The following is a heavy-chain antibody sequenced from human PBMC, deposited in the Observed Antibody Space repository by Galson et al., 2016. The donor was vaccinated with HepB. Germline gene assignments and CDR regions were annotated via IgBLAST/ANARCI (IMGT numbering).Heavy chain of an antibody. J-gene: IGHJ6*02. V-gene: IGHV1-18*01. CDR1: GYTFTSYG. D-gene: IGHD6-13*01. CDR3: AREAEQQSYGLDL. CDR2: ISPYIGNT. Sequence: SVKVSCKASGYTFTSYGINWVRQAPGQGLEWMGWISPYIGNTNYAQKLQGRVTLTTDTSTSTAYMDLRSLRSDDTAVYYCAREAEQQSYGLDLWGQGTTVTVYS.